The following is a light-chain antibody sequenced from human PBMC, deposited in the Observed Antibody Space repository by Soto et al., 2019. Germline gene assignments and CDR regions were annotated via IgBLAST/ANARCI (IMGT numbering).Light chain of an antibody. V-gene: IGKV1-9*01. CDR1: QGISSY. Sequence: DIPLTQSPSFLSSSVGDRVTITCRASQGISSYLAWYQQRPGKAPKLLIYAASTLQSGVPSRFSGSGSGTEFTLTISSLQAEDFATYYCQQLNTYPLTFDGGTKVEIK. J-gene: IGKJ4*01. CDR2: AAS. CDR3: QQLNTYPLT.